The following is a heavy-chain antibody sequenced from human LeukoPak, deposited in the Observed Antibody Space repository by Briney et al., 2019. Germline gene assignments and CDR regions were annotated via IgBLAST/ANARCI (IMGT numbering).Heavy chain of an antibody. CDR3: ARDFRTQLDGYSPPYHFDY. CDR1: GFIFSRYS. Sequence: GGSLRLSCEASGFIFSRYSMSWVRQAPGKGLEWVSSISSSSSYIYYADSVRGRFTISRDNAKNSLYLQMNSLRAEDTAVYYCARDFRTQLDGYSPPYHFDYWGQGTQVTVSS. J-gene: IGHJ4*02. CDR2: ISSSSSYI. D-gene: IGHD5-24*01. V-gene: IGHV3-21*01.